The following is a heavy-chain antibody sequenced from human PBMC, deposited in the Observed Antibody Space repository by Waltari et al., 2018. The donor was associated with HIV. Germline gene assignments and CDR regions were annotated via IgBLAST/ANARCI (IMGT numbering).Heavy chain of an antibody. V-gene: IGHV1-18*01. Sequence: QVQLVQSGAEVKKPGASVKVSCKASGYTFTSYGISWVRQAPGQGLEWMGWISAYNGNTNYAQKLQGRVTMTTDTSTSTAYMELRSLRSDDTAVYYCARDHPPVTTVVTYYYYYGMDVWGQGTTVTVSS. CDR2: ISAYNGNT. D-gene: IGHD4-17*01. CDR3: ARDHPPVTTVVTYYYYYGMDV. J-gene: IGHJ6*02. CDR1: GYTFTSYG.